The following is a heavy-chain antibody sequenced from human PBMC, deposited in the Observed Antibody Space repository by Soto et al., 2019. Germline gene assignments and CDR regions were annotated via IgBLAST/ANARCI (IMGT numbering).Heavy chain of an antibody. D-gene: IGHD1-26*01. CDR2: IYYSGST. V-gene: IGHV4-30-4*01. Sequence: SETLSLTCTVSGGSISSGDYYWSWIRQPPGKGLEWIGYIYYSGSTYYNPSLKSRVTISVDTSKNQFSLKLSSVTAADTAVYYCARATVGAPSLNYWGQGTLVTVSS. J-gene: IGHJ4*02. CDR1: GGSISSGDYY. CDR3: ARATVGAPSLNY.